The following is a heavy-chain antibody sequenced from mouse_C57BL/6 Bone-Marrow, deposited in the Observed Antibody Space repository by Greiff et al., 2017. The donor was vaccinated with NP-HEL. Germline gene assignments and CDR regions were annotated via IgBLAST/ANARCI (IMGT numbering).Heavy chain of an antibody. CDR2: IYPGSGST. D-gene: IGHD1-1*01. J-gene: IGHJ3*01. Sequence: VQLQQPGAELVKPGASVKMSCKASGYTFTSYWITWVKQRPGQGLEWIGDIYPGSGSTNYNEKFKSKATLTVDTSSSTAYMQLSSLTSEDSAVYYGASGGYYYGSSFAYWGQGTLVTVSA. CDR3: ASGGYYYGSSFAY. CDR1: GYTFTSYW. V-gene: IGHV1-55*01.